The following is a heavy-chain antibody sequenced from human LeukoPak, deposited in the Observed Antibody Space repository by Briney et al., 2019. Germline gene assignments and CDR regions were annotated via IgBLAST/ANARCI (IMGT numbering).Heavy chain of an antibody. CDR1: GYTFTNYG. CDR2: INPNSGGT. V-gene: IGHV1-2*02. D-gene: IGHD6-13*01. CDR3: ARDSGSSSWDY. J-gene: IGHJ4*02. Sequence: ASVKVSCKASGYTFTNYGISWVRQAPGQGLEWMGWINPNSGGTNYAQKFQGRVTMTRDTSISTAYMELSRLRSDDTAVYYCARDSGSSSWDYWGQGTLVTVSS.